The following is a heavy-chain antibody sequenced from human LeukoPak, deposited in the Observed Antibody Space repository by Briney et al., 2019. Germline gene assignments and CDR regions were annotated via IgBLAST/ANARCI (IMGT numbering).Heavy chain of an antibody. CDR1: GFIFRSYS. CDR3: AREEQLEGEFDY. V-gene: IGHV3-21*04. Sequence: GGSLRLSCEASGFIFRSYSMNWVRQAPGKGLEWISCISADRTYIHYADSVKGRFTISRDNAKNSLSLQMNSLRVEDTAVYYCAREEQLEGEFDYWGQGSLVTVSS. J-gene: IGHJ4*02. CDR2: ISADRTYI. D-gene: IGHD1-1*01.